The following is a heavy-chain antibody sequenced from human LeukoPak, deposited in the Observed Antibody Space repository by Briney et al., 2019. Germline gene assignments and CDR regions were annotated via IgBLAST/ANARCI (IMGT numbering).Heavy chain of an antibody. CDR2: IYYSGST. V-gene: IGHV4-59*01. Sequence: SETLSLTCTVSDGSITSYYWNWIRQPPGKGLEYIGYIYYSGSTNYNPSLKSRVTISLDASKNQFSLRLNSVTAADTAVYYCASGRDWYFDLWGRGTLVTVSS. CDR3: ASGRDWYFDL. J-gene: IGHJ2*01. D-gene: IGHD1-26*01. CDR1: DGSITSYY.